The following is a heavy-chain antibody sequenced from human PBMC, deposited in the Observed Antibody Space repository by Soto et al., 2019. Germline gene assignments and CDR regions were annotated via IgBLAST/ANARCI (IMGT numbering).Heavy chain of an antibody. CDR3: AKDLTRQLAYWLDP. J-gene: IGHJ5*02. CDR2: INAHSGGT. V-gene: IGHV1-2*02. CDR1: GFSFTGYY. Sequence: ASVKVSCKASGFSFTGYYIHWLRQAPGQGLEWMGWINAHSGGTEYAQKFQGRVTLTRDTFIATAYLTLTSLTSDDTALYYCAKDLTRQLAYWLDPWGQGTQVT. D-gene: IGHD6-6*01.